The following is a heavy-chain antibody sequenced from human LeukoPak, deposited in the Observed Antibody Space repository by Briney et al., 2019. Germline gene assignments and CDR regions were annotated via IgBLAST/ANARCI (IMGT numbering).Heavy chain of an antibody. J-gene: IGHJ6*04. CDR1: GYSISSGYY. CDR2: IYHSGNT. Sequence: SETLSLTCAVSGYSISSGYYWGWIRQPPGKGLEWIGSIYHSGNTYYNPSLKSRVTISVDTSKNQFSLKLSSVTAADTAVYYCARDGGYYGSGSYYYYYGMDVWGKGTTVTVSS. D-gene: IGHD3-10*01. CDR3: ARDGGYYGSGSYYYYYGMDV. V-gene: IGHV4-38-2*02.